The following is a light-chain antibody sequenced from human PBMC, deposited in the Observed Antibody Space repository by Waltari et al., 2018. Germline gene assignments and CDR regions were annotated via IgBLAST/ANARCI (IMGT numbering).Light chain of an antibody. V-gene: IGKV3D-15*01. Sequence: EIVMTQSPATLSLSPGERATLSCRASQSVSSSLAWYQQKPGQAPRLLIYGASSRATGIPDRFSGSRSGTDFTLTITSLEPEDVGVYYCLQRSNWPYSFGQGTKVEIK. J-gene: IGKJ2*03. CDR1: QSVSSS. CDR3: LQRSNWPYS. CDR2: GAS.